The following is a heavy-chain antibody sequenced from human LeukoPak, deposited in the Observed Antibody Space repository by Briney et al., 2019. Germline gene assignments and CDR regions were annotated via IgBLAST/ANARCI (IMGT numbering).Heavy chain of an antibody. D-gene: IGHD2-15*01. CDR2: INHSGST. CDR1: GGSFSGYY. Sequence: SSETLSLTCAVYGGSFSGYYWSWTRRPTGKGVEWLGEINHSGSTNYNPSLKSRVTISVDTSKNQFSLKLSSVTAADTAVYYCARGRGYCSGGSCYSRAYYFDYWGQGTLVTVSS. V-gene: IGHV4-34*01. CDR3: ARGRGYCSGGSCYSRAYYFDY. J-gene: IGHJ4*02.